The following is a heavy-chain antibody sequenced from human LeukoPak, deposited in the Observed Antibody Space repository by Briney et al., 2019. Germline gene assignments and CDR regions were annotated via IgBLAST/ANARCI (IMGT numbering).Heavy chain of an antibody. CDR3: ATTQGYSSGWYSNAFDI. CDR1: GGSISSYY. J-gene: IGHJ3*02. D-gene: IGHD6-19*01. Sequence: SETLSLTCTVSGGSISSYYWSWIRQPPGKGLEWIGEIYHSGSTNYNPSLKSRVTISVDKSKNQFSLKLSSVTAADTAVYYCATTQGYSSGWYSNAFDIWGQGTMVTVSS. V-gene: IGHV4-59*12. CDR2: IYHSGST.